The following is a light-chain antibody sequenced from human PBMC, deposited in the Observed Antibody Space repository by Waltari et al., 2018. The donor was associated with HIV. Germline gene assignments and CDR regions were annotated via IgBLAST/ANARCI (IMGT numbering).Light chain of an antibody. V-gene: IGLV2-14*01. CDR3: SAYTTYSPLAV. CDR1: SSAIGGYDH. CDR2: GVS. Sequence: QSALTQPASVSGSPGQSITISCTGTSSAIGGYDHVSWYQHHPGKAPKLLIYGVSSRPAGVSNRFACSMSGNTASLTISGLQADDEAHYYCSAYTTYSPLAVFGGGTKLTVL. J-gene: IGLJ2*01.